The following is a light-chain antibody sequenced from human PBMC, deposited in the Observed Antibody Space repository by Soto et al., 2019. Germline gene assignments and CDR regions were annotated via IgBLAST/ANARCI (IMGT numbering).Light chain of an antibody. V-gene: IGKV1-13*02. J-gene: IGKJ4*01. Sequence: AIQLTQSPSSLSASVGDRVTITCWASQGIGYSLAWYQQRPQKAPRLLIYDASTLQSGVPSRFSGSWSGTDFTLTISSLQPEDFATYYCHHLHSYPLGFGGGTKVEIK. CDR3: HHLHSYPLG. CDR1: QGIGYS. CDR2: DAS.